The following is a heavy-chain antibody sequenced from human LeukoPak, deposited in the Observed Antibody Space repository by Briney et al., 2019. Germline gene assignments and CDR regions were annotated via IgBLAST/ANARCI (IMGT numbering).Heavy chain of an antibody. CDR2: IIPIFGTA. V-gene: IGHV1-69*13. Sequence: GASVKVSCKASGGTFSSYAISWVRQAPGQGLEWMGGIIPIFGTANYAQKFQGRVTITADESTSTAYMELSSLRSEDTAVYYCARGVYESYYDSSGYYLDYWGQGTLVTVSS. CDR3: ARGVYESYYDSSGYYLDY. J-gene: IGHJ4*02. CDR1: GGTFSSYA. D-gene: IGHD3-22*01.